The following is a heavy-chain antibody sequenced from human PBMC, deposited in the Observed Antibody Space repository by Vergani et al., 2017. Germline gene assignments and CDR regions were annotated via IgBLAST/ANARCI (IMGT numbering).Heavy chain of an antibody. V-gene: IGHV4-4*03. CDR1: GGSISSSNW. J-gene: IGHJ6*02. CDR3: AREGWKDCSGGSCYSYYGMDV. Sequence: QVQLQESGPGLVKPPGTLSLTCAVSGGSISSSNWWSWVRQPPGKGLEWIGEIYHSGGTNYNPSLKSRVTISVDKSKNQFSLKLSSVTAADTAVYYCAREGWKDCSGGSCYSYYGMDVWGQGTTVTVSS. D-gene: IGHD2-15*01. CDR2: IYHSGGT.